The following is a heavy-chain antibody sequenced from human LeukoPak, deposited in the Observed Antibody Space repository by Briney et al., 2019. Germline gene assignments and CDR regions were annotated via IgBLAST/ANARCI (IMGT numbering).Heavy chain of an antibody. CDR2: FDPEDGET. CDR3: ATLSAVTTRPQFDY. V-gene: IGHV1-24*01. Sequence: GASVKVSCEVSGYTLTELSMHWVRQAPGKGLERMGGFDPEDGETIYAQTFQGRVTMTEDTSTDTAYMELSSLRSEDTAVYYCATLSAVTTRPQFDYWGEGTLVPVSS. D-gene: IGHD4-17*01. CDR1: GYTLTELS. J-gene: IGHJ4*02.